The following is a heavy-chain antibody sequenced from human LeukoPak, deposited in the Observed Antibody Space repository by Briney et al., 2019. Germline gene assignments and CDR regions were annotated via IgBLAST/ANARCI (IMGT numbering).Heavy chain of an antibody. CDR2: INPNSGGT. D-gene: IGHD2-15*01. CDR1: GYTFTGYY. V-gene: IGHV1-2*02. Sequence: GASVKVSCKASGYTFTGYYMHWVRQAPGQGLEWMGWINPNSGGTNYAQKFQGRVTTTRDTSISTAYMELSRLRSDDTAVYYCARSVVVVAAISFDYWGKGTLVTVSS. J-gene: IGHJ4*02. CDR3: ARSVVVVAAISFDY.